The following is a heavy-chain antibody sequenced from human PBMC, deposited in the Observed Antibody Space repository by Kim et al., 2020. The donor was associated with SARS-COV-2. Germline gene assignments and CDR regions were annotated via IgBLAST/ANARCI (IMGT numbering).Heavy chain of an antibody. CDR3: ASRPGDLIDS. D-gene: IGHD7-27*01. CDR1: GYTFTGYY. CDR2: MNPNSGAT. J-gene: IGHJ4*02. V-gene: IGHV1-2*02. Sequence: ASVKVSCKASGYTFTGYYLHWVRQAPGQGLEWMGWMNPNSGATNYAQKFQGRVTMTRDTSISTAYMDLSGLTSDDTAVYFCASRPGDLIDSWGQGTLVTVSS.